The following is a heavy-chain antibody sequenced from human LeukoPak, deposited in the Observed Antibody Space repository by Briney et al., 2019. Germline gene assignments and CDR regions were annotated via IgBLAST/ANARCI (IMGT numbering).Heavy chain of an antibody. CDR1: GGSISITSYY. CDR3: ARDPRTYSSSWYPFDP. CDR2: MYSSGST. D-gene: IGHD6-13*01. V-gene: IGHV4-39*07. Sequence: SETLSLTCTVSGGSISITSYYWGWIRQPPGKGLEWIGSMYSSGSTYYNPSLKSRVTISVDTSKNQFSLKLSSVTAADTAVYYCARDPRTYSSSWYPFDPWGQGTLVTVSS. J-gene: IGHJ5*02.